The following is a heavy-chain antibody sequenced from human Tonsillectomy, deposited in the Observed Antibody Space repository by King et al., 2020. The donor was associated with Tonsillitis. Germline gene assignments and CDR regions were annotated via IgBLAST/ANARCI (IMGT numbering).Heavy chain of an antibody. CDR1: GYIFSSYW. J-gene: IGHJ4*02. Sequence: VQLVESGGGLVQPGGSLRLSCAASGYIFSSYWMSWVRQAPGKGLEWVANIKDDGSEKYFLDSVKARFTISRDNAESSVYLQMNSLRAEDTAVYYCARVGMGDAFDSWGQGTLVIVSS. V-gene: IGHV3-7*01. CDR2: IKDDGSEK. CDR3: ARVGMGDAFDS. D-gene: IGHD2-8*01.